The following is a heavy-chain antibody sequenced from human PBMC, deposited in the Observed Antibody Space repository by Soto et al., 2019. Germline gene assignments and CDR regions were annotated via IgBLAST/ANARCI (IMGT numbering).Heavy chain of an antibody. V-gene: IGHV1-69*01. CDR2: IIPISETT. D-gene: IGHD2-2*01. J-gene: IGHJ6*02. CDR1: GGTFSSYA. Sequence: QVQLVQSGAEVKKPGSSVKVSCKASGGTFSSYAISWVRQAPGQGLEWMGGIIPISETTNYAQKFQGRVTITADESTSTAYMELSSLRSEDTAVYYCARSQGSSTSLELYYYYYYGMDVWGQGTTVTVSS. CDR3: ARSQGSSTSLELYYYYYYGMDV.